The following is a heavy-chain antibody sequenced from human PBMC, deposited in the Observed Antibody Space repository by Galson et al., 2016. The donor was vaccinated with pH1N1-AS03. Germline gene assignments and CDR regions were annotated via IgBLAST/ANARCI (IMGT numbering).Heavy chain of an antibody. CDR1: GFIFSNYA. V-gene: IGHV3-23*01. D-gene: IGHD6-19*01. CDR2: ISPTGP. J-gene: IGHJ4*02. Sequence: SLRLSCAASGFIFSNYAMTWVRQAPGKGLEWVSAISPTGPHYAVSVKGRFTISRDNSKNTVYLQMNSLRVEDTAFYFGAREINDGRGWYSVDYWGQGTLVTVSS. CDR3: AREINDGRGWYSVDY.